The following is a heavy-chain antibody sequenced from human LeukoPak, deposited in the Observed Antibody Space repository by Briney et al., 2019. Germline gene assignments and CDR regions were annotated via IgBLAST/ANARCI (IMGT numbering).Heavy chain of an antibody. Sequence: SETLSLTCAVYGGSFSGYYWSWIRQPPGKGLEWIGEINHSGSTNYNPSLKSRVPISVDTSKNQFSLELSSVTAADTAVYYCARGVRIAAAGYHWFDPWGQGTLVTVSS. CDR1: GGSFSGYY. CDR2: INHSGST. D-gene: IGHD6-13*01. V-gene: IGHV4-34*01. CDR3: ARGVRIAAAGYHWFDP. J-gene: IGHJ5*02.